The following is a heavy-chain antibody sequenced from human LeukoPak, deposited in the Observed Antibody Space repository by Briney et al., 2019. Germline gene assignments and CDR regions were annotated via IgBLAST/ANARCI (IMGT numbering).Heavy chain of an antibody. Sequence: GGSLRLSCAASGFTFSSYSMNWVRQAPGKGLEWVSSTSSSSSSYIYYADSVKGRFTISRDNAKNSLYLRMNSLRAEDTAVYYCASWLLVGATPSPDYWGQGTLVTVSS. CDR3: ASWLLVGATPSPDY. CDR2: TSSSSSSYI. V-gene: IGHV3-21*01. J-gene: IGHJ4*02. D-gene: IGHD1-26*01. CDR1: GFTFSSYS.